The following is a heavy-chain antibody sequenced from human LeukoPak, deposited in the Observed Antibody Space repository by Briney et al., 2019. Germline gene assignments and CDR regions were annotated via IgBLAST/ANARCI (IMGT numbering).Heavy chain of an antibody. CDR2: ISAYNGNT. V-gene: IGHV1-18*01. Sequence: ASVKVSCKASGYTFTSYGISWVRQAPGQGLEWMGWISAYNGNTNYAQKLQGRVTMTTDTSTSTAYMELRSLRSDDPAVYYCARAPTQGYYDSSGYPYYFDYWGQGTLVTVSS. D-gene: IGHD3-22*01. J-gene: IGHJ4*02. CDR1: GYTFTSYG. CDR3: ARAPTQGYYDSSGYPYYFDY.